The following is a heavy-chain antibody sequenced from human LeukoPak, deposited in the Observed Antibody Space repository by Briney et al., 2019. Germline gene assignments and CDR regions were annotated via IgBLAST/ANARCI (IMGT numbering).Heavy chain of an antibody. J-gene: IGHJ4*02. CDR1: GGSFSGNY. D-gene: IGHD6-19*01. CDR3: ARGRSGAVAVRGYFDY. CDR2: INHSGST. Sequence: SATLSLTCAVYGGSFSGNYWSWIRQPPGKGLEWIGEINHSGSTNYNPSLTSRVTISVDTSKNHFSLRLSCVTAADTAVYYCARGRSGAVAVRGYFDYWGPGTLVTVSS. V-gene: IGHV4-34*01.